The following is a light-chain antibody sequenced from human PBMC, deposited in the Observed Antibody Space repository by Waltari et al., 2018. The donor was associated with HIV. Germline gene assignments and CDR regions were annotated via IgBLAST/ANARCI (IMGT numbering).Light chain of an antibody. CDR3: QQCYGTPFT. CDR2: WAS. J-gene: IGKJ2*01. V-gene: IGKV4-1*01. Sequence: DIVMTQSPDSLTVSLGEGATINCQYSQNVLNSSTNKYCLSWFQQKAGQPPSLLIYWASTRESGVPDRFSGGGSGTNFTLTINSLQAEDVAIYYCQQCYGTPFTFGQGTKLEFK. CDR1: QNVLNSSTNKYC.